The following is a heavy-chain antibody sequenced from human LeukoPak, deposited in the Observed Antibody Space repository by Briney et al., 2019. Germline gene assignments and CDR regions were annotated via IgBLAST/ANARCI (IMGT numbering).Heavy chain of an antibody. CDR2: MNPNTGNT. J-gene: IGHJ4*02. Sequence: ASVKVSCKASGYTFTSYDINWVRQATGQGLEWMGWMNPNTGNTGYAQKFQGRVTMTRNTSISTVYMELSSLKSEDTAVYYCARGAGLLWFGSSSYYFDYWGQGTQVTVSS. D-gene: IGHD3-10*01. V-gene: IGHV1-8*01. CDR1: GYTFTSYD. CDR3: ARGAGLLWFGSSSYYFDY.